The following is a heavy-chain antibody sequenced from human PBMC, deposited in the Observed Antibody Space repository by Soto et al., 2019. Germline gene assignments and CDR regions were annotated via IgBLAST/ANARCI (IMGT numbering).Heavy chain of an antibody. Sequence: GGSLRLSCAASGFTFSSYWMSWVRQAPGKGLEWVANIKQDGSEKYYVDSVKGRFTISRDNAKNSLYLQMNSLRAEDTAVYYCARARGGFGVVIRYYYYYMDVWGKGTTVTVSS. CDR2: IKQDGSEK. CDR1: GFTFSSYW. D-gene: IGHD3-3*01. CDR3: ARARGGFGVVIRYYYYYMDV. V-gene: IGHV3-7*01. J-gene: IGHJ6*03.